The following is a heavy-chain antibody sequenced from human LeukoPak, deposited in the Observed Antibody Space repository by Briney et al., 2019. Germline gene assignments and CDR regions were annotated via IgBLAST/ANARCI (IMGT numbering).Heavy chain of an antibody. Sequence: GSLRLSCAASGFTFSNYEMNWVRQAPGKGLEWISHISNFGDIIHYADSVEGRFTISRDNAKNSLYLQMNSLRAEDTAVYYCARVGDGYYYYMDVWGKGTTVTVSS. CDR3: ARVGDGYYYYMDV. V-gene: IGHV3-48*03. D-gene: IGHD3-16*01. J-gene: IGHJ6*03. CDR1: GFTFSNYE. CDR2: ISNFGDII.